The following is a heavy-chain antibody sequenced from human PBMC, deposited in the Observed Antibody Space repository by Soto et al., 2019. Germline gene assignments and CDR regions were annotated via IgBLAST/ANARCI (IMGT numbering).Heavy chain of an antibody. CDR1: GSIFIGYG. Sequence: QVQLEQSGGGVVQPGGALRLSCVVPGSIFIGYGMHWVRQAPRKGLEWVAGIWHDGSEIYYADSVKGRFTISRDNSKNTLYLQMNSLRAEDKAGYYCARDGIGGTACRGSLDYWGQGTLVTVSS. CDR3: ARDGIGGTACRGSLDY. V-gene: IGHV3-33*01. D-gene: IGHD1-7*01. J-gene: IGHJ4*02. CDR2: IWHDGSEI.